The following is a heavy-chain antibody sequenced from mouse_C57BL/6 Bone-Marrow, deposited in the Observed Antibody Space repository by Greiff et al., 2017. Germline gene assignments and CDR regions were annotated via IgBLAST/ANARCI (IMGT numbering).Heavy chain of an antibody. J-gene: IGHJ3*01. CDR1: GFSLTSYG. CDR2: IWRGGST. Sequence: QVHVKQSGPGLVQPSQSLSITCTVSGFSLTSYGVHWVRQSPGKGLEWLGVIWRGGSTDYNAAFISRLSISKDNSTSQVFFKMISLQADDASVYYCARRGDDYDWFAYWGQGTLVTVSA. CDR3: ARRGDDYDWFAY. D-gene: IGHD2-4*01. V-gene: IGHV2-2*01.